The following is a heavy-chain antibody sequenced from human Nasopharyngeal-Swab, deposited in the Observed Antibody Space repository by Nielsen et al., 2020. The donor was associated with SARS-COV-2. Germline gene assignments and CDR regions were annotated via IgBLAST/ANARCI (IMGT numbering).Heavy chain of an antibody. CDR2: ISSNGGST. CDR1: GFTFSSYA. J-gene: IGHJ4*02. V-gene: IGHV3-64D*06. D-gene: IGHD3-10*01. CDR3: VKEGRFGELNY. Sequence: GGSLRLSCSVSGFTFSSYAMHWVRQAPGKGLEYVSAISSNGGSTYYADSVKGRFTISRDNSKNTLYLQMSSLRAEDTAVYYCVKEGRFGELNYWGQGTLVTVSS.